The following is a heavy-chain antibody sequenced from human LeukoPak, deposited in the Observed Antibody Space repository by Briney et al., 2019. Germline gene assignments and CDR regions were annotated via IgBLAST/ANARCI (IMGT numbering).Heavy chain of an antibody. V-gene: IGHV3-48*04. CDR1: GFTFSSYA. CDR3: AKDIRDGSGSYYDY. Sequence: GGSLRLSCAASGFTFSSYAMCWVRQAPGKGLEWVSYISSSSSTIYYADSVKGRFTISRDNAKNSLYLQMNSLRAEDTALYYCAKDIRDGSGSYYDYWGQGTLVTVSS. D-gene: IGHD3-10*01. J-gene: IGHJ4*02. CDR2: ISSSSSTI.